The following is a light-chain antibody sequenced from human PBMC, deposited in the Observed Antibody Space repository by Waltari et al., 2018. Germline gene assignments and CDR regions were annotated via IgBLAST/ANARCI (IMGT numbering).Light chain of an antibody. J-gene: IGLJ1*01. Sequence: QSALTQPRSVSGSPGQSVTISCTATSSDVGGFDYVSWYQQYPGKAPQLLIYDVTKRPSGVPDRFSGSKSGNTASLTISGLQAEDEADYYCCSSGGNLYVFGTGTMVTVL. CDR3: CSSGGNLYV. CDR1: SSDVGGFDY. V-gene: IGLV2-11*01. CDR2: DVT.